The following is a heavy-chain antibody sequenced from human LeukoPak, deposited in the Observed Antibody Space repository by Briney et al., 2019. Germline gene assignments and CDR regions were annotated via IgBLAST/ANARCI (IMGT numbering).Heavy chain of an antibody. CDR3: ARGAYDYDAFVI. V-gene: IGHV1-2*06. J-gene: IGHJ3*02. D-gene: IGHD4-11*01. CDR2: LNPNYRDT. CDR1: GYSIAGYY. Sequence: ASVKVSCKNPGYSIAGYYIHWVRQAPGQGLEWMGRLNPNYRDTNFAQRFQGRVTMTRDTTITTAFMELNNLRSDDTAIYYCARGAYDYDAFVIWGQGTLVTVSS.